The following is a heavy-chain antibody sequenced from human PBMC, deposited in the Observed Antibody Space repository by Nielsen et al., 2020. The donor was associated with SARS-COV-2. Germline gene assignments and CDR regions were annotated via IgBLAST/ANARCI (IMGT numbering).Heavy chain of an antibody. Sequence: GESLKISCAASGFTFSDYYMSWIRQAPGKGLEWVSYISSSGSTIYYADSVKGRFTISRDNAKNSLYLQMNSLRAEDTAVYYCARNEGTVTNPYYYGMDVWGQGTTVTVSS. D-gene: IGHD4-17*01. V-gene: IGHV3-11*04. CDR1: GFTFSDYY. CDR3: ARNEGTVTNPYYYGMDV. J-gene: IGHJ6*02. CDR2: ISSSGSTI.